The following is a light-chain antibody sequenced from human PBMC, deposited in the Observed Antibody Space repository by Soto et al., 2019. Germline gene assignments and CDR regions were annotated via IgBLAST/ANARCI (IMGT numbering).Light chain of an antibody. CDR2: ANT. J-gene: IGLJ1*01. Sequence: QSALTQPPSVSGAPGQRVTISCTGSSSNIGAGYDVHWYQQLPGTAPKLLIYANTIRPSGVPGRFSGSKSGTSASLAITGLQAEDEADYYCQSYYSSLSGYVFGTGTKVTVL. CDR1: SSNIGAGYD. CDR3: QSYYSSLSGYV. V-gene: IGLV1-40*01.